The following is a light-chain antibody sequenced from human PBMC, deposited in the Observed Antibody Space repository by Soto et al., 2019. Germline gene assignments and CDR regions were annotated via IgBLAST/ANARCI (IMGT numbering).Light chain of an antibody. CDR2: AAS. CDR3: QQYGNSPWK. V-gene: IGKV3-20*01. J-gene: IGKJ1*01. CDR1: QTVSNRY. Sequence: ETVVTQSRGTLSLSAGERATLSCRASQTVSNRYVAWYQHKPGQAPRVLIYAASNRTPGIPDRFSGSGSGTEFTLTISRLEPEDFAVYYCQQYGNSPWKFPQGTKVDIK.